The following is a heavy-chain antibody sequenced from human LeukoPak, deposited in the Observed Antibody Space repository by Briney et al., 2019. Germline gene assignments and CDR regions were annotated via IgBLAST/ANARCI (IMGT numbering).Heavy chain of an antibody. Sequence: ASVKVSCKASGYTFTNYGMHWMRQAPGQRLEWMAWINAGNGDTKYSQEFQGRVTMTRDTSISTAYMELSRLRSDDTAVYYCARVSGSYDWFDPWGQGTLVTVSS. CDR1: GYTFTNYG. D-gene: IGHD1-26*01. J-gene: IGHJ5*02. V-gene: IGHV1-3*01. CDR2: INAGNGDT. CDR3: ARVSGSYDWFDP.